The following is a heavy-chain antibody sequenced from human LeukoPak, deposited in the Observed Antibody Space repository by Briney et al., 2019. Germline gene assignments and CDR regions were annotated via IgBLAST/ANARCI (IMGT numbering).Heavy chain of an antibody. CDR1: GGSINSANYY. J-gene: IGHJ6*03. CDR3: ARQRADYYYYYVDV. V-gene: IGHV4-39*01. Sequence: TSETLSLTCTVSGGSINSANYYWGWLRQPPGKGLEWIGSIYYSETTYDNPSLKSRVTISIETSKNQFSLKLSSVTASDTAVYYRARQRADYYYYYVDVWGKGTTVAVS. CDR2: IYYSETT.